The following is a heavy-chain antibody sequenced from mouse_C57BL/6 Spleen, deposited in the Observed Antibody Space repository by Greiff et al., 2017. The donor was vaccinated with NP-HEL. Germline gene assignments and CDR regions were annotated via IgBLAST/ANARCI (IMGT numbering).Heavy chain of an antibody. D-gene: IGHD2-1*01. CDR3: AFYYANHEDYFDY. Sequence: VKLMESGAELAKPGPSVKLSCKASGYTFTSYWMHWVKQRPGQGLEWIGYINPSSGYTKYNQKFKDKATLTADKSSSTAYMQLSSLTYEDSAVYYCAFYYANHEDYFDYWGQGTTLTVSS. CDR2: INPSSGYT. J-gene: IGHJ2*01. V-gene: IGHV1-7*01. CDR1: GYTFTSYW.